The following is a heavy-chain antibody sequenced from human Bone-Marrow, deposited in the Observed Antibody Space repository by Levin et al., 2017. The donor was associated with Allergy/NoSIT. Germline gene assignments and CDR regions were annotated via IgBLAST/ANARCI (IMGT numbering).Heavy chain of an antibody. CDR2: INHSGST. V-gene: IGHV4-34*01. CDR1: GGSFSGYY. CDR3: ARGRQWLRLNYFDY. D-gene: IGHD5-12*01. Sequence: PSETLSLTCAVYGGSFSGYYWSWIRQPPGKGLEWIGEINHSGSTNYNPSLKSRVTISVDTSKNQFSLKLSSVTAADTAVYYCARGRQWLRLNYFDYWGQGTLVTVSS. J-gene: IGHJ4*02.